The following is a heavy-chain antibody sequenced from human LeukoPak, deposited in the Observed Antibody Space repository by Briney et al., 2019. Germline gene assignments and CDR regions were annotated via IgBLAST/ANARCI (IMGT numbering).Heavy chain of an antibody. Sequence: GGSLSLSCAVSGLALDVFGMSWGCAAPGKGLGWVFGINWNGGSTGSARSVKGRFTISRDNAKNSLYLQMNTLRAEDTALYHCARVWGSLVVRGAFDIWGQGTMVTVSS. CDR2: INWNGGST. CDR1: GLALDVFG. D-gene: IGHD3-10*01. V-gene: IGHV3-20*01. J-gene: IGHJ3*02. CDR3: ARVWGSLVVRGAFDI.